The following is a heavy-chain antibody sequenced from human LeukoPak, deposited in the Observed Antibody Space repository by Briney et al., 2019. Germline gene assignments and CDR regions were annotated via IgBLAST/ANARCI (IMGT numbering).Heavy chain of an antibody. CDR1: GYTFTSYW. Sequence: GGSLRLSCTGSGYTFTSYWISWVRQMPGKGLEWMGRIDPTDSYTNCSPSFEGHVTISADKSTATVYLQWSSLKASDTAMYYCARQPEGTWFDPWGQGTLVTVSS. V-gene: IGHV5-10-1*01. D-gene: IGHD1-1*01. J-gene: IGHJ5*02. CDR2: IDPTDSYT. CDR3: ARQPEGTWFDP.